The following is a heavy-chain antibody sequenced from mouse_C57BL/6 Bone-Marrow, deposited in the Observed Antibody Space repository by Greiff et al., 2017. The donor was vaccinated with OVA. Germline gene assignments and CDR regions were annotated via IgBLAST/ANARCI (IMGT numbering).Heavy chain of an antibody. V-gene: IGHV12-3*01. CDR2: ITHSGGT. J-gene: IGHJ3*01. CDR3: AGDGRAFAY. CDR1: GFPITSGYY. Sequence: LQESGPGLVKPSQSLFLTCSITGFPITSGYYWIWIRQSPGKPLEWMGYITHSGGTFYNPSLQSPISITREPSKHPFFLPLNSVPTEDTAMYYCAGDGRAFAYWGQGTLVTVSA. D-gene: IGHD3-3*01.